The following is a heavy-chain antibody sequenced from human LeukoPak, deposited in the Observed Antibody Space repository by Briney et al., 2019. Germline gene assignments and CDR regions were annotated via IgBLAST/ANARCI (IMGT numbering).Heavy chain of an antibody. CDR3: ARLGLAAYSSSWYGGDY. D-gene: IGHD6-13*01. CDR2: IYPGDADT. CDR1: GYSFTSYW. Sequence: HGESLKISCKGSGYSFTSYWIGWVRQMPGKGLEWMGIIYPGDADTRYSPSFQGQVTISADKSISAAYLQWSSLKASDTAMYCCARLGLAAYSSSWYGGDYWGQGTLVTVSS. V-gene: IGHV5-51*01. J-gene: IGHJ4*02.